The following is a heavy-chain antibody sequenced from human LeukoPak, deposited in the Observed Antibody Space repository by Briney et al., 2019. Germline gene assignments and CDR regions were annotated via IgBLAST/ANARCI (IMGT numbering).Heavy chain of an antibody. D-gene: IGHD6-13*01. CDR3: ARESQDRSSSYDY. CDR2: IYYSGST. V-gene: IGHV4-59*01. J-gene: IGHJ4*02. Sequence: XIGYIYYSGSTNYNPSLKSRVTISVDTSKNQFSLKLSSVTAADTAVYYCARESQDRSSSYDYWGQGTLVTVSS.